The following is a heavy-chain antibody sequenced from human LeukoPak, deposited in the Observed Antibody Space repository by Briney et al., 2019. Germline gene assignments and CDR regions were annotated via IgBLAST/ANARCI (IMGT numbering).Heavy chain of an antibody. CDR2: IYYSGST. D-gene: IGHD1-26*01. Sequence: SETLSLTCTVSGGSISSSSYYWGWIRQPPGKGLEWIGSIYYSGSTYYNPSLKSRVTISVDTSKNQFSLKVTSATAADTAVYYCARRMVERSGSNIGNWFDPWGQGTLVTVSS. J-gene: IGHJ5*02. V-gene: IGHV4-39*01. CDR3: ARRMVERSGSNIGNWFDP. CDR1: GGSISSSSYY.